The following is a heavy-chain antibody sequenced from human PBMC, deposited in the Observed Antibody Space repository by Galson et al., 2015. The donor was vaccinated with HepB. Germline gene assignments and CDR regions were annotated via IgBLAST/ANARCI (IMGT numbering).Heavy chain of an antibody. Sequence: SLRLSCAASGFTFGDYAMSWFRQAPGKGLEWVGFIRSKAYGGTTEYAASVKGRFTISRDDSKSIAYLQMNSLKTEDTAVYYCTRDSPFTVTTNTIDYWGQGTLVTVSS. CDR1: GFTFGDYA. V-gene: IGHV3-49*03. J-gene: IGHJ4*02. D-gene: IGHD4-17*01. CDR2: IRSKAYGGTT. CDR3: TRDSPFTVTTNTIDY.